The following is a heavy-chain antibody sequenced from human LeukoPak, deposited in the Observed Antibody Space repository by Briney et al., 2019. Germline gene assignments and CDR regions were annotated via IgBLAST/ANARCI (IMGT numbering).Heavy chain of an antibody. D-gene: IGHD2-15*01. V-gene: IGHV4-59*01. CDR2: TYDSGSS. CDR1: GGSMRNYY. J-gene: IGHJ4*02. Sequence: PSETLSLTCAVSGGSMRNYYWSWIRQPPGKGLEWIGYTYDSGSSSYNPSLRSRVSISIDTSKNQFSLNLSSVTAADTAVYYCARGWACSWYYFDFWGQGALVTVSS. CDR3: ARGWACSWYYFDF.